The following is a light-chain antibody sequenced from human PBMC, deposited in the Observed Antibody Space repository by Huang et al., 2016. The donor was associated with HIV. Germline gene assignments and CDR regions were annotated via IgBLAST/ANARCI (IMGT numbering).Light chain of an antibody. CDR3: LQHSSYPRT. V-gene: IGKV1-17*03. CDR2: GAS. J-gene: IGKJ2*01. Sequence: DIQMTQSPSAMSASVGDRVHITCRASQGISNSLAWFQQKPGKVPRRLIYGASNVQGGVASRFSGSGSGTEFTLTISSLQPEDFATYYCLQHSSYPRTFGQGTKLEIK. CDR1: QGISNS.